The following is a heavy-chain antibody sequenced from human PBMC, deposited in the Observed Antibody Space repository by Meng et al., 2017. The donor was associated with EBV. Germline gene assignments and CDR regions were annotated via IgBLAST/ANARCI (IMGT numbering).Heavy chain of an antibody. CDR3: AKSSASTPGVIGS. CDR1: GAAVSGGTFQ. V-gene: IGHV4-61*01. J-gene: IGHJ4*02. D-gene: IGHD3-22*01. CDR2: IYVGGTT. Sequence: QLHLRDAGPGLVKPSAPRSPPGTAAGAAVSGGTFQWSGVRQPPGKELPWIGYIYVGGTTIDNPAQKRRVTILLDTSRNQFSRRLRSGTTADTAVYYGAKSSASTPGVIGSWGQGTLVTVSS.